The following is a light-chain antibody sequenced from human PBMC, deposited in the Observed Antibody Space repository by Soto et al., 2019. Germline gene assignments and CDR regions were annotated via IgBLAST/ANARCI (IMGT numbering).Light chain of an antibody. J-gene: IGKJ5*01. CDR3: QQYSSSPIT. CDR2: DAS. CDR1: QSVSSN. V-gene: IGKV3D-20*01. Sequence: IVIPQSPATLSLSPGERATPSFRASQSVSSNLAWYQQKPGRAPRLLIYDASTRATGIPARFSGSGSGTDFSLTISRLDPEDFAVYYCQQYSSSPITFGQGTRLEIK.